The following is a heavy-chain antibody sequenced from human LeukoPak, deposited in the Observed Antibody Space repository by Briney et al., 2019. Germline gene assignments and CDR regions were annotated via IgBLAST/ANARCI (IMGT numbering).Heavy chain of an antibody. CDR3: ARVWDFYVSAFDI. D-gene: IGHD2/OR15-2a*01. CDR2: ISGSGGST. V-gene: IGHV3-23*01. Sequence: GGSLRLSCAASGFTFSSYAMSWVRQAPGKGLEWVSAISGSGGSTYYADSVKGRFTISRDNSKNTLYLQMNSLRAEDTAVYYCARVWDFYVSAFDIWGQGTMVTVSS. J-gene: IGHJ3*02. CDR1: GFTFSSYA.